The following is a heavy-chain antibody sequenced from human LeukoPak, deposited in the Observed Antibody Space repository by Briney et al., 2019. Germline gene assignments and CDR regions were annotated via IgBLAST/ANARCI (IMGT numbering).Heavy chain of an antibody. V-gene: IGHV4-39*01. CDR2: IYYSGST. Sequence: SETLSLTCTVSGGSISSSGYYWGWIPQPQGKGWEWIGTIYYSGSTQYNPSLKSPVTISIDTSKHQFPLKLSSVTAADTAVYYCATSPQYGGYLGQGTLVTVSS. J-gene: IGHJ4*02. D-gene: IGHD4-23*01. CDR1: GGSISSSGYY. CDR3: ATSPQYGGY.